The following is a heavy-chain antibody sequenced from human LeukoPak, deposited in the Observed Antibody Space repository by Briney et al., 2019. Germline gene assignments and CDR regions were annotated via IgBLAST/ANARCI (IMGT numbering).Heavy chain of an antibody. D-gene: IGHD2-2*01. J-gene: IGHJ4*02. Sequence: GRSLRLSCAASGFTFSSYAMHWVRQAPGKGLEWVAVISYDGSNKYYADSVKGRFTISRGNSKNTLYLQMNSLRAEDTAVYYCASLPAADNFDYWGQGTLVTVSS. CDR1: GFTFSSYA. CDR2: ISYDGSNK. CDR3: ASLPAADNFDY. V-gene: IGHV3-30-3*01.